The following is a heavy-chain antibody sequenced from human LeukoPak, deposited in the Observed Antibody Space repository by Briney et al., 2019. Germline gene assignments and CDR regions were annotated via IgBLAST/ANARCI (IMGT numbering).Heavy chain of an antibody. V-gene: IGHV3-21*01. CDR1: GFTFSSYS. CDR3: ARESATLGSGWYFPVDY. J-gene: IGHJ4*02. CDR2: ISSSSSYI. Sequence: GGSLRLSCAASGFTFSSYSMNWVRQAPGKGLEWVSSISSSSSYIYYADSVKGRFTISRDNAKNSLYLQMNSLRAEDTAVYYCARESATLGSGWYFPVDYWGQGTLVTVSS. D-gene: IGHD6-19*01.